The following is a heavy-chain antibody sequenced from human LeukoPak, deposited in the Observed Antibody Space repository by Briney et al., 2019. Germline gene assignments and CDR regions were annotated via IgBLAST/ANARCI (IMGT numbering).Heavy chain of an antibody. CDR3: AVRGEVYFDY. V-gene: IGHV3-21*06. Sequence: GGSLRLSCAASGFTFSTSAMHWVRLSPGKGLEWVSSITGSGPYMLYADPVKHRFTISRDNTKNLLYLDMNSLTAEDTAMYVGAVRGEVYFDYWGQGTLVTVSS. J-gene: IGHJ4*02. CDR1: GFTFSTSA. D-gene: IGHD3-10*01. CDR2: ITGSGPYM.